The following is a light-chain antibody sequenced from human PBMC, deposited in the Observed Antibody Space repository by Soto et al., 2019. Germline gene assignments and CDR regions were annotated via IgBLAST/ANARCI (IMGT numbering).Light chain of an antibody. J-gene: IGKJ3*01. V-gene: IGKV3-20*01. CDR2: GAS. CDR3: HHYGDSPIYT. Sequence: EVVLTQSPGTLSLSPGATATLSWRASQSVSRNYLAWFQQKPGQAPRLLIHGASSRAAGTPDRFSGSGSGTDFTLTISRLEPEEFAVYYCHHYGDSPIYTFGPGTKVDIK. CDR1: QSVSRNY.